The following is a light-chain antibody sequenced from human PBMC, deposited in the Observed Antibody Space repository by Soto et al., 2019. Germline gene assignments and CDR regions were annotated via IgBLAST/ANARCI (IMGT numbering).Light chain of an antibody. Sequence: QSALTQPASVSGSPGRSVTISCTGTSSDVGDFNYVSWYQHLPGRAPKLIIYDVTNRPSGISYRFSASKSGRTASLTISGLQAEDEAEHYCSSYSSSAPHVVFGGGTKLAVL. J-gene: IGLJ2*01. CDR2: DVT. CDR3: SSYSSSAPHVV. CDR1: SSDVGDFNY. V-gene: IGLV2-14*03.